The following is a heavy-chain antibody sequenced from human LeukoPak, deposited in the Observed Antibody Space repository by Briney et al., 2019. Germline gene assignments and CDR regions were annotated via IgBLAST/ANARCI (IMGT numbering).Heavy chain of an antibody. V-gene: IGHV3-23*01. Sequence: GGSLRLSCAASGFTFSSYAMSWVRQAPGKGLEWVSAISGSGGSTYYADSVKGRFTISRDNSKNTLYLQMNSLRAEDTAVYYCANAYSGSPIGWFDPWGQGTLVTVSS. CDR1: GFTFSSYA. CDR3: ANAYSGSPIGWFDP. CDR2: ISGSGGST. D-gene: IGHD1-26*01. J-gene: IGHJ5*02.